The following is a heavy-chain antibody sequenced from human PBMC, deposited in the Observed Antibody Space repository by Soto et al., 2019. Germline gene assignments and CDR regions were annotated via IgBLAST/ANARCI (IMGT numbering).Heavy chain of an antibody. CDR2: VNPIVSMS. J-gene: IGHJ4*02. Sequence: QVQLVQSGAEVKRPGSSVKVSCKASGDTFNFYSINWVRQAPGLGLEWMGRVNPIVSMSNYAQKFQGRVTMHADTSTSTAYMEISSLRSEDTAIYYCARSYGSGYRAFDYWGQGALVTVSS. V-gene: IGHV1-69*02. CDR1: GDTFNFYS. D-gene: IGHD3-10*01. CDR3: ARSYGSGYRAFDY.